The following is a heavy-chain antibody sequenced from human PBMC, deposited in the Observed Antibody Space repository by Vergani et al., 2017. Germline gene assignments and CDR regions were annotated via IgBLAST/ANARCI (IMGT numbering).Heavy chain of an antibody. Sequence: QVQLQQWGAGLLKPSETLSLTCAAYGGSFSGYYWSWIRQPPGKGLEWIGEINHSGSTNYNPSLKSRVTISVDTSKNQFSLKLSSVTAADTAVYYCARAPTGYSSGWYDYWGQGTLVTVSS. CDR1: GGSFSGYY. CDR2: INHSGST. CDR3: ARAPTGYSSGWYDY. J-gene: IGHJ4*02. V-gene: IGHV4-34*01. D-gene: IGHD6-19*01.